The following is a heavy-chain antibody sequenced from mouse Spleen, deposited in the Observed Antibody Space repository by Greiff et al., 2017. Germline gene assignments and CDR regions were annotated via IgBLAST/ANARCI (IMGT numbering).Heavy chain of an antibody. CDR2: IHPNSGRI. CDR1: GYTFTSYW. D-gene: IGHD1-1*01. J-gene: IGHJ2*01. Sequence: VQLQQPGAELVKPGASVKLSCKASGYTFTSYWMHWVKKRPGQGLEWIGMIHPNSGRINYNEKFKSKATLTVDKSSSTAYMQLSSLTSEDSAVYYCAKPNYYGSGFDYWGQGTTLTVSS. V-gene: IGHV1-64*01. CDR3: AKPNYYGSGFDY.